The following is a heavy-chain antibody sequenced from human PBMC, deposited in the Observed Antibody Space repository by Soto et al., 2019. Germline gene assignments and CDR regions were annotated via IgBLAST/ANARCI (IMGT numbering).Heavy chain of an antibody. D-gene: IGHD3-22*01. CDR1: GYTLTSYA. J-gene: IGHJ6*02. Sequence: QVQLVQSGAEVKKPGASVKVSCKASGYTLTSYAMHWVRQAPGQRLEWMGWINAGNGNTKYSQKFQGRVTITRDTSASTAYMELSSLRSEDTAVYYCASGYYDSSGYYFYYYYGMDVWGQGTTVTVSS. V-gene: IGHV1-3*01. CDR3: ASGYYDSSGYYFYYYYGMDV. CDR2: INAGNGNT.